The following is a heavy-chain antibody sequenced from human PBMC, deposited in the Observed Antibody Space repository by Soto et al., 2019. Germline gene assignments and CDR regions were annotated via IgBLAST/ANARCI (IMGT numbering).Heavy chain of an antibody. Sequence: PSETLSLTCAVSGYSISSGYYWGWIRQPPGKGLEWIGSIYHSGSTYYNPSLKSRVTISLDQSRNQFSLKLNSMTAADTDVYYSARAQFYSGSGNSYNLMFDPWGQGTQVTVSS. CDR1: GYSISSGYY. J-gene: IGHJ5*02. CDR2: IYHSGST. D-gene: IGHD3-10*01. V-gene: IGHV4-38-2*01. CDR3: ARAQFYSGSGNSYNLMFDP.